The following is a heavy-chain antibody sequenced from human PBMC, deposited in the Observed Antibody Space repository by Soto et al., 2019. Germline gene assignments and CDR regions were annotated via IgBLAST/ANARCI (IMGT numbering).Heavy chain of an antibody. CDR1: GFTFNSYA. J-gene: IGHJ4*02. CDR2: ISGGGNTT. D-gene: IGHD3-10*01. Sequence: EVQLLESGGGLVQPGGSLRLSCAASGFTFNSYAMTWVRQAPGKGLEWVSAISGGGNTTSYADSVKGRFTVSRDGSKNTLKPQKSSLRAEDTALYYCAKGTGGSGSLTPRVDFWGQGTLVTVSS. V-gene: IGHV3-23*01. CDR3: AKGTGGSGSLTPRVDF.